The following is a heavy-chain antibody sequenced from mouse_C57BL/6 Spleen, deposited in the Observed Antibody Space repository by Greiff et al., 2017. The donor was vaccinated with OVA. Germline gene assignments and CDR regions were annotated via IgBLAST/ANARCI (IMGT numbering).Heavy chain of an antibody. Sequence: DVMLVESGGGLVKPGGSLKLSCAASGFTFSSYTMSWVRQTPEKRLEWVATISGGGGNTYYPDSVKGRFTISRDNAKNTLYLQMSSLRSEDTALYYCARLITTDFDYWGQGTTLTVSS. D-gene: IGHD1-1*01. CDR1: GFTFSSYT. J-gene: IGHJ2*01. CDR3: ARLITTDFDY. V-gene: IGHV5-9*01. CDR2: ISGGGGNT.